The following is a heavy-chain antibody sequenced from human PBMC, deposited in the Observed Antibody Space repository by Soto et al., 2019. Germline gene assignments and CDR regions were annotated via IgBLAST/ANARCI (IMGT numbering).Heavy chain of an antibody. V-gene: IGHV4-39*01. Sequence: SETLSLTCTVSGGSISSSSYYWGWIRQPPGKGLEWIGSIYYSGSTYYNPSLKSRVTISVDTSKNQFSLKLSSVTAADTAVYYCAKQYSSSWYVSGYYGMDVWGQGTTVTVSS. CDR2: IYYSGST. CDR1: GGSISSSSYY. CDR3: AKQYSSSWYVSGYYGMDV. J-gene: IGHJ6*02. D-gene: IGHD6-13*01.